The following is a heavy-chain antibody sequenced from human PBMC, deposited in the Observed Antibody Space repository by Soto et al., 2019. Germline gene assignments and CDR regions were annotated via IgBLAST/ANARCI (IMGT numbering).Heavy chain of an antibody. CDR2: ISSSSSTI. Sequence: EVQLVESGGGLVQPGGSLRLSCAASGFTFSSYSMNWVRQAPGKGLEWVSYISSSSSTIYYADSVKGRFTISRDNAKNSLYMQMNSLRDEDSALNYCARGEGVYVWGSYRTYNWFDPWGQGTLVTVSS. CDR1: GFTFSSYS. V-gene: IGHV3-48*02. CDR3: ARGEGVYVWGSYRTYNWFDP. J-gene: IGHJ5*02. D-gene: IGHD3-16*02.